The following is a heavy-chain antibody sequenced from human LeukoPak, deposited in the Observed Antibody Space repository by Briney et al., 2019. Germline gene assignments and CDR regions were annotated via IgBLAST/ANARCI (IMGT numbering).Heavy chain of an antibody. J-gene: IGHJ4*02. V-gene: IGHV4-31*03. CDR1: GGSISSGGYY. Sequence: PSETLSLTCTVSGGSISSGGYYWSWTRQHPGKGLEWIGYIYYSGSTYYNPSLKSRVTISVDTSKNQFSLKLSSVTAADTAVYYCARGGSGYGVDYWGQGTLVTVSS. CDR3: ARGGSGYGVDY. CDR2: IYYSGST. D-gene: IGHD5-12*01.